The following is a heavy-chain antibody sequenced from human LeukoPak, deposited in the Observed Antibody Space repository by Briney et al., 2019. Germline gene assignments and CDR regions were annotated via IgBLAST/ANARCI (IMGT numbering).Heavy chain of an antibody. D-gene: IGHD1-26*01. V-gene: IGHV4-61*02. J-gene: IGHJ5*02. CDR3: ARVGYSGRPRWFDP. CDR2: IYTSGST. Sequence: PSETLSLTCTVSGGSISSGSYYWSWIRQPAGKRLEWIGRIYTSGSTNYNPSLKSRVTISVDTSKNQFSLKLSSVTAADTAVYYCARVGYSGRPRWFDPWGQGTLVTVSS. CDR1: GGSISSGSYY.